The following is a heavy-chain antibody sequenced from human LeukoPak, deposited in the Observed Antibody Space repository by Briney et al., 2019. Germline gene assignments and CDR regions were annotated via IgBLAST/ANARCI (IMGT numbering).Heavy chain of an antibody. D-gene: IGHD2-8*02. Sequence: ASVKVSCKTSGYTFSDYYVHWVRQAPGQGLEWMGYIVPDTGGVDFERRFQGRVTMTRDKATRTLYMELSNLRSDDTAVYYCSTEDKYCTGADCGKYWGQGTLVTVSS. J-gene: IGHJ4*02. V-gene: IGHV1-2*02. CDR2: IVPDTGGV. CDR3: STEDKYCTGADCGKY. CDR1: GYTFSDYY.